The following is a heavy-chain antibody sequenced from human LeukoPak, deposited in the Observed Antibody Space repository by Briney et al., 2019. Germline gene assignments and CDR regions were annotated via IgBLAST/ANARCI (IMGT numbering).Heavy chain of an antibody. CDR1: GGTFSSYA. D-gene: IGHD3-10*01. J-gene: IGHJ4*02. Sequence: GASVKVSCKASGGTFSSYAISWVRQAPGQGLEWMGGIIPIFGTANYAQKLQGRVTITADESTSTAYMELSSLRSEDTAVYYCASSDKTDYYGSHWGQGTLVTVSS. CDR3: ASSDKTDYYGSH. V-gene: IGHV1-69*13. CDR2: IIPIFGTA.